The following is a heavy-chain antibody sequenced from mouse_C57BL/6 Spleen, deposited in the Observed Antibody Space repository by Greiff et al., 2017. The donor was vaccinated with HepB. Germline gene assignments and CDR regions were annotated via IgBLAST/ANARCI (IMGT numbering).Heavy chain of an antibody. J-gene: IGHJ4*01. V-gene: IGHV3-6*01. Sequence: EVKVEESGPGLVKPSQSLSLTCSVTGYSITSGYYWNWIRQFPGNKLEWMGYISYDGSNNYNPSLKNRISITRDTSKNQFFLKLNSVTTEDTATYYCAIHSYGYAMDYWGQGTSVTVSS. CDR2: ISYDGSN. CDR1: GYSITSGYY. D-gene: IGHD1-2*01. CDR3: AIHSYGYAMDY.